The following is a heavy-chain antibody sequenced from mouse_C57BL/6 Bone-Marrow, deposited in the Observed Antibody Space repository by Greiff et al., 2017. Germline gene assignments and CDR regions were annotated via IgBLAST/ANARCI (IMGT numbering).Heavy chain of an antibody. CDR3: VKHGGVLNAMDY. Sequence: VKLMESGPGLVAPSQSLSITCTVSGFSLTSYGVDWVRQPPGKGLEWLGVIWGGGSTNYNSALMSRLCISKDKSTRQVFLKMNSLRTDDTAMYYCVKHGGVLNAMDYWGQGTSHTVSS. J-gene: IGHJ4*01. D-gene: IGHD1-1*01. CDR2: IWGGGST. V-gene: IGHV2-9*01. CDR1: GFSLTSYG.